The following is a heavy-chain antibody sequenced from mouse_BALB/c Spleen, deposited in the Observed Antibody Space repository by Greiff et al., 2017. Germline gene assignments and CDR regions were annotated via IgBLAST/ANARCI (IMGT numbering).Heavy chain of an antibody. V-gene: IGHV1-9*01. Sequence: QVQLQQSGAELMKPGASVKISCKATGYTFSSYWIEWVKQRPGHGLEWIGEILPGSGSTNYNEKFKGKATFTADTSSNTAYMQLSSLTSEDSAVYYCASGTGKGFAYWGQGTLVTVSA. CDR1: GYTFSSYW. J-gene: IGHJ3*01. CDR3: ASGTGKGFAY. D-gene: IGHD4-1*01. CDR2: ILPGSGST.